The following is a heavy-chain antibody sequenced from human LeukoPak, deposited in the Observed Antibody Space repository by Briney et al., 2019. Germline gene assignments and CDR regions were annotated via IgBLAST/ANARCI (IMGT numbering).Heavy chain of an antibody. CDR1: GYTFTSYG. J-gene: IGHJ6*02. Sequence: GASVKVSCKASGYTFTSYGISWVRQAPGQGLEWMRWISAYNGNTNYAQKLQDRVTMTTDTSTSTAYMELRSLRSDDTAVYYCARSGYCSSTSCYSHIYYYYGMDVWGQGTTVTVSS. D-gene: IGHD2-2*01. CDR2: ISAYNGNT. V-gene: IGHV1-18*01. CDR3: ARSGYCSSTSCYSHIYYYYGMDV.